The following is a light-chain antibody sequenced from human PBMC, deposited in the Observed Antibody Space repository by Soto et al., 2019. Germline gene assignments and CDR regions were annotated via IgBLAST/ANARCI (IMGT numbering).Light chain of an antibody. J-gene: IGLJ1*01. CDR2: DVT. Sequence: QSALTQPASVSGSPGQSISISCIGTSSDVGAFNYVSWYQHHPGKAPQLIIYDVTSRPSGVSNRFSASKSGNTASLTISGLQAEDEADYFCSSYTSSMTNVFGSGTKVTVL. CDR1: SSDVGAFNY. CDR3: SSYTSSMTNV. V-gene: IGLV2-14*03.